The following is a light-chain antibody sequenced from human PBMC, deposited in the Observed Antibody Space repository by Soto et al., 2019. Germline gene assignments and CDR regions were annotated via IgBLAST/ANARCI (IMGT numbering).Light chain of an antibody. CDR3: QQLNSYPIT. CDR1: QSIKKF. V-gene: IGKV1-9*01. CDR2: DAS. Sequence: IQMTQSPSSLSASVGDRITITCRASQSIKKFLSWYQQKPGRAPKLLIYDASTLQGGVLSRFSGSGSGTDFTLTISSLQSEDFATYYCQQLNSYPITFGQGTRLEI. J-gene: IGKJ5*01.